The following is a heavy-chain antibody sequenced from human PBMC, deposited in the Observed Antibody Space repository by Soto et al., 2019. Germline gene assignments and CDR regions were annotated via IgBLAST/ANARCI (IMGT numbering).Heavy chain of an antibody. CDR1: GFPFTSSA. V-gene: IGHV1-58*01. CDR2: IVVGSGNT. D-gene: IGHD6-6*01. J-gene: IGHJ6*02. Sequence: SVKVSCKASGFPFTSSAVQWVRQARGQRLEWIGWIVVGSGNTNYAQKFQERVTITRDMSTSTAYMELSSLRSEDTAVYYCAACMYSSSSYYQDGIDVPARRSTGIVS. CDR3: AACMYSSSSYYQDGIDV.